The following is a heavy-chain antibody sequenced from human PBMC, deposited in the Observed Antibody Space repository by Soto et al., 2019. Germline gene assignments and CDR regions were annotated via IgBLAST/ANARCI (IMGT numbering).Heavy chain of an antibody. CDR3: ATHPGCSGGSCYCFQH. D-gene: IGHD2-15*01. V-gene: IGHV1-69*12. CDR1: GGTFISYA. CDR2: IIPIFGTA. J-gene: IGHJ1*01. Sequence: QVQLVQSGAEVKKPGSSVKVSCKASGGTFISYAISWVRQAPGQGLEWMGGIIPIFGTANYAQKFQGRVTITADESTSTAYMELSSLRSEDTAVYYCATHPGCSGGSCYCFQHWGQGTLVTVSS.